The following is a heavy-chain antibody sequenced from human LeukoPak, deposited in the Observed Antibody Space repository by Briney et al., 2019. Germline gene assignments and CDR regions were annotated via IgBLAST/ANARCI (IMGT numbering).Heavy chain of an antibody. D-gene: IGHD6-13*01. CDR2: IRYDGSNK. Sequence: PGGSLRLSCAASGFTFSSYGMHWVRRAPGKGLEWVAFIRYDGSNKYYADSVKGRFTISRDNSKNTLYLQMNSLRAEDTAVYYCAREGVSEDYGDYWGQGTLVTVSS. J-gene: IGHJ4*02. CDR1: GFTFSSYG. V-gene: IGHV3-30*02. CDR3: AREGVSEDYGDY.